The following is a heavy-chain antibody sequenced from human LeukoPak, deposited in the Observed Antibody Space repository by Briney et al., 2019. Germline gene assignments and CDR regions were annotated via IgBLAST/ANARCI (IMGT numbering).Heavy chain of an antibody. CDR3: ARESDCSGGSCHEY. V-gene: IGHV4-59*01. CDR1: GDPIRNYR. CDR2: IYYSGST. D-gene: IGHD2-15*01. J-gene: IGHJ4*02. Sequence: PSETLCLTCVASGDPIRNYRRSWVRQPPGKGLEWVGYIYYSGSTNYNPSLKSRVTISADTSKKQFSLNLRSVTAADTAVYYCARESDCSGGSCHEYWGQGMLVTVSS.